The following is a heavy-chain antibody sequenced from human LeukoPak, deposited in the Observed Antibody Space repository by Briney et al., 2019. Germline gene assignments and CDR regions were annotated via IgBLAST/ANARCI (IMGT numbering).Heavy chain of an antibody. V-gene: IGHV4-39*07. CDR3: ARDLLIMVYAMGYYYMDV. Sequence: PSETLSLTCTVSGGSISSSSYYWGWIRQPPGKGLEWIGSIYYSGSTYYNPSLKSRVTIPVDTSKNQFSLKLSSVTAADTAVYYCARDLLIMVYAMGYYYMDVWGKGTTVTVSS. CDR2: IYYSGST. CDR1: GGSISSSSYY. D-gene: IGHD2-8*01. J-gene: IGHJ6*03.